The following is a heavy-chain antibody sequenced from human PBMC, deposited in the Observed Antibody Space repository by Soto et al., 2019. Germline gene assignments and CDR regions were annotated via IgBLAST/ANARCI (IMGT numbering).Heavy chain of an antibody. D-gene: IGHD1-20*01. CDR3: AKVMKDSSRYNWNDAADY. V-gene: IGHV3-53*01. Sequence: PGGSLRLSCAASGFTVSSNYMSWVRQAPGKGLEWVSVIYSGGSTYYPDSVKGRFTISRDNSKNTLYLQMNSLRAEDTAVYYCAKVMKDSSRYNWNDAADYWGQGTLVTVSS. CDR2: IYSGGST. J-gene: IGHJ4*02. CDR1: GFTVSSNY.